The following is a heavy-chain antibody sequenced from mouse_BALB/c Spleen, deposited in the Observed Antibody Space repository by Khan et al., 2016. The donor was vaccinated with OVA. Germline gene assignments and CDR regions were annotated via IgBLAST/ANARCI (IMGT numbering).Heavy chain of an antibody. V-gene: IGHV5-17*02. D-gene: IGHD2-1*01. Sequence: EVELVESGGDLVQPGGSRKLSCAASGFTFSSFGMHWVRQAPKKGLEWVAYMSSGSSTIYYVDTVKGRFTISRDNPKNTLFLQMTSLRSEDTAMYYCARSGGNFHWYFDVWGAGTSVTVSS. J-gene: IGHJ1*01. CDR3: ARSGGNFHWYFDV. CDR1: GFTFSSFG. CDR2: MSSGSSTI.